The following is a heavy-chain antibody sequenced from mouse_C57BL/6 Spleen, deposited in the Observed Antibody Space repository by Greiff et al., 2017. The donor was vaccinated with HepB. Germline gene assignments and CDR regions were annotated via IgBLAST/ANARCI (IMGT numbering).Heavy chain of an antibody. J-gene: IGHJ2*01. V-gene: IGHV1-52*01. Sequence: QVQLQQSGAELVRPGSSVKLSCKASGYTFTSYWMHWVKQRPIQGLEWIGNIDPSDSETHYNQKFKDKATLTVDKSSSTAYMQLSSLTSEDSAVYYCARRWDEGLDYWGQGTTLTVSS. CDR1: GYTFTSYW. CDR3: ARRWDEGLDY. CDR2: IDPSDSET. D-gene: IGHD4-1*01.